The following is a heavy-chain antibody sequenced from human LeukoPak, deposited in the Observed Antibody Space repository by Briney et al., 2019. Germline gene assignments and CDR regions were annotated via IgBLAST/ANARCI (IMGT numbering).Heavy chain of an antibody. D-gene: IGHD3-10*01. Sequence: GGPLRLSCAASGFTFSTNYISWVRQAPGKGLEWVSVIYSAGSTYYADSVKGRFTISRDNSKNTVYLQMNSLRPDDTAVYYCAREGGSGSYGYDYWGQGTLVTVSS. CDR3: AREGGSGSYGYDY. CDR2: IYSAGST. CDR1: GFTFSTNY. V-gene: IGHV3-66*02. J-gene: IGHJ4*02.